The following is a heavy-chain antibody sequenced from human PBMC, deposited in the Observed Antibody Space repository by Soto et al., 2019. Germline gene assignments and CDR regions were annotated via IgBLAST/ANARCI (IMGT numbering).Heavy chain of an antibody. J-gene: IGHJ3*02. CDR2: IYYSGST. D-gene: IGHD4-17*01. CDR3: AREDYGGNPGAFAI. Sequence: SETLSLTCTVSGGSISSGGYYWSWIRQHPGKGLEWIGYIYYSGSTYYNPSLKSRVTISVDTSKNQFSLKLSSVTAADTAVYYCAREDYGGNPGAFAIWGQGTMVTVSS. CDR1: GGSISSGGYY. V-gene: IGHV4-31*03.